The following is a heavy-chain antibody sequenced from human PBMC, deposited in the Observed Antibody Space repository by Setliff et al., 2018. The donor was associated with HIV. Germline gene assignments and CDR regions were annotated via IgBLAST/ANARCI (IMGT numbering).Heavy chain of an antibody. V-gene: IGHV4-38-2*01. D-gene: IGHD5-18*01. CDR3: ARLWDTELGDY. J-gene: IGHJ4*02. CDR1: GYSIGSGYY. CDR2: IYHSGST. Sequence: SETLSLTCGVSGYSIGSGYYWGWIRQPPGKGLEWIGSIYHSGSTNYNPSLKSRVTISVDTSKNQFSLKLSSVTAADTAVYYCARLWDTELGDYWGQGTLVTVSS.